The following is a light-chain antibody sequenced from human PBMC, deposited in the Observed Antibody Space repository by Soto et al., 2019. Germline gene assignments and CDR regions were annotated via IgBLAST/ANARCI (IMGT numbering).Light chain of an antibody. CDR2: AAS. CDR3: QQYYSYPRT. J-gene: IGKJ5*01. Sequence: DIQMTQSPSSLSASVGDRVTITCRASQSISSYLNWYQQKPGKAPKPLIYAASSLQSGVPSRFSGSGSGTDFTLTISCLQSEDFATYYCQQYYSYPRTFGQGTRLEIK. V-gene: IGKV1-39*01. CDR1: QSISSY.